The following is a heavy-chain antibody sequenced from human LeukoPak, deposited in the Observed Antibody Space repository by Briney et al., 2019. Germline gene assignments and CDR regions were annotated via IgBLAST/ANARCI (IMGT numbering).Heavy chain of an antibody. V-gene: IGHV4-38-2*01. CDR2: IYHSGST. Sequence: SETLSLTCAVSGYSISSGYYWGWIRQPPGKGLEWIGSIYHSGSTYYNPSLKSRVTISVDTSKNQFSLKLSSVTAADMAVYYCARVGRFLEWFRGAFDPWGQGTLVTVSS. D-gene: IGHD3-3*01. CDR1: GYSISSGYY. J-gene: IGHJ5*02. CDR3: ARVGRFLEWFRGAFDP.